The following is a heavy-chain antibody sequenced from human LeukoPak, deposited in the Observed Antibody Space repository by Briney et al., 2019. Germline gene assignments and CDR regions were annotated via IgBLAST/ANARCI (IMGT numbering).Heavy chain of an antibody. J-gene: IGHJ4*02. V-gene: IGHV3-7*01. Sequence: GGSLRLSCVASGFPFRGHWMNWVPQAPGRGVEWVANINSDGSGKYHVDSVQGRFTISRDNAKNPLYLQMNSLRAEDTGVYYCVRDATGLTNWGQGTLVTVSS. CDR3: VRDATGLTN. D-gene: IGHD4-11*01. CDR2: INSDGSGK. CDR1: GFPFRGHW.